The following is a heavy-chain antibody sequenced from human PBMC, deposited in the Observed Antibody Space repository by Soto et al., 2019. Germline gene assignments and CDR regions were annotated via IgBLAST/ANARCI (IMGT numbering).Heavy chain of an antibody. CDR3: ASALEVYYYDSSGYPDPPDY. Sequence: ASVKVSCKASGYTFTSYAMHWVRQAPGQRLEWMGWINAGNGNTKYSQKFQGRFTISRDNAKNSLYLQMNSLRAEDTAVYYCASALEVYYYDSSGYPDPPDYWGQGTLVTVSS. D-gene: IGHD3-22*01. V-gene: IGHV1-3*01. CDR1: GYTFTSYA. CDR2: INAGNGNT. J-gene: IGHJ4*02.